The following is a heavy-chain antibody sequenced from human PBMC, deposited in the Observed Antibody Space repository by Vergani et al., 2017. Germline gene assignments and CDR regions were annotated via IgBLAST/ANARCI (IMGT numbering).Heavy chain of an antibody. V-gene: IGHV1-46*01. CDR3: ARVNDFWSGYYSGVYYYYYMDV. CDR2: INPSGGHT. CDR1: GYTFSNYY. D-gene: IGHD3-3*01. Sequence: QVQVVQSGAEVKKSGASVKVSCKTSGYTFSNYYMHWVRQAPGQGLEWMGIINPSGGHTNYAQKFQGRVTMTRDTSTSTVYMELSSLRSEDTAVYYCARVNDFWSGYYSGVYYYYYMDVWGKXP. J-gene: IGHJ6*03.